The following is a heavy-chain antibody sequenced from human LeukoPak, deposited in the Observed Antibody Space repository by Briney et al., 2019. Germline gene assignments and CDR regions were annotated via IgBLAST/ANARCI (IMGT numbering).Heavy chain of an antibody. CDR3: ARGAVVVHNWFDP. J-gene: IGHJ5*02. V-gene: IGHV4-61*02. Sequence: PSETLSLTCTVSGGSISSGSFYWSWIRQPAGKGLEWIGRIYTTGRTNYNPSLKSRVTISVDTSKNQFSLKLSSVTAADTAVYYCARGAVVVHNWFDPWGQGTLVTVSS. D-gene: IGHD2-2*01. CDR2: IYTTGRT. CDR1: GGSISSGSFY.